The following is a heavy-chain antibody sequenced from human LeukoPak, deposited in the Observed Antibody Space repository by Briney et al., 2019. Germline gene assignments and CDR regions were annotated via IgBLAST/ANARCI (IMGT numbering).Heavy chain of an antibody. J-gene: IGHJ4*02. CDR2: INHSGST. D-gene: IGHD3-10*01. CDR1: GFTFSTYS. V-gene: IGHV4-34*01. CDR3: ARQQPTVLLWFGEAVFDY. Sequence: PGGSLRLSCAASGFTFSTYSMNWVRQAPGKGLEWIGEINHSGSTNYNPSLKSRVTISVDTSKNQFSLKLSSVTAADTAVYYCARQQPTVLLWFGEAVFDYWGQGTLVTVSS.